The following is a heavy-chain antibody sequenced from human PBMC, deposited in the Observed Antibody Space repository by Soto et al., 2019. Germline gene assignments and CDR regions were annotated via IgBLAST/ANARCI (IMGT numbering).Heavy chain of an antibody. CDR1: GFTFSNYW. V-gene: IGHV3-7*05. CDR2: INQGGSNN. Sequence: GGSLRLSCAASGFTFSNYWMSWVRQAPGRGLEWVSNINQGGSNNYCVDSVRGRFTISRDNSKNTLYLQMSSLRAEDTAVYYCAKEIYSGYYYASFDYWGQGTLVTVSS. J-gene: IGHJ4*02. CDR3: AKEIYSGYYYASFDY. D-gene: IGHD3-22*01.